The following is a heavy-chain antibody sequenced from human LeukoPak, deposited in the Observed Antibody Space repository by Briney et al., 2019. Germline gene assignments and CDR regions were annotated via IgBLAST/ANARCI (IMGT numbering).Heavy chain of an antibody. Sequence: PGGSLRLSCAASGFTFSSYWMSWVRQAPGKGLEWVANIKQDGSEKYYVDSVKGRFTISRDNAKNSLYLQMNSLRAEDTAVYYCARDLNWGSNPDAFDIWGQGTMVTVSS. CDR2: IKQDGSEK. CDR1: GFTFSSYW. D-gene: IGHD7-27*01. V-gene: IGHV3-7*01. CDR3: ARDLNWGSNPDAFDI. J-gene: IGHJ3*02.